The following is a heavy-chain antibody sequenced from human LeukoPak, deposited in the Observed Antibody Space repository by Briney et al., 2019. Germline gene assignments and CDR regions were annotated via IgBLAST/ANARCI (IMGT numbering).Heavy chain of an antibody. CDR2: INPSGGST. V-gene: IGHV1-46*01. J-gene: IGHJ3*02. Sequence: ASVKVSCKASGYIFTSYYMHWVRQAPGQGLEWMGIINPSGGSTSYAQKFQGRATMTEDTSTDTAYMELSSLRSEDTAVYYCATDGGIAVAGTEAFDIWGQGTMVTVSS. CDR3: ATDGGIAVAGTEAFDI. CDR1: GYIFTSYY. D-gene: IGHD6-19*01.